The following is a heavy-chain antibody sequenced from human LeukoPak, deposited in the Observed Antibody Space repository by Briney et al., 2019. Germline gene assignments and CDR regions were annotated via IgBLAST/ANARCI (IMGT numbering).Heavy chain of an antibody. V-gene: IGHV1-2*06. J-gene: IGHJ4*02. CDR3: ARDLAGNSRDY. Sequence: ASVKVSCKASGYTFAGYYMHWVRQAPGQGLEWMGRINPNSGGTNYAQKFQGRVTMTRDTSISTAYMELSRLRSDDTAVYYCARDLAGNSRDYWGQGTLVTVSS. CDR1: GYTFAGYY. D-gene: IGHD4-23*01. CDR2: INPNSGGT.